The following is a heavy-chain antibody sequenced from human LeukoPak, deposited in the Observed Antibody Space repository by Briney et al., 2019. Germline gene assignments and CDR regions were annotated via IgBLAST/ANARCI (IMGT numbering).Heavy chain of an antibody. V-gene: IGHV4-59*12. J-gene: IGHJ4*02. CDR2: IYYSGST. CDR3: ARSSSGDSSGYYLILDY. D-gene: IGHD3-22*01. CDR1: GGSITSYY. Sequence: SETLSLTCTVSGGSITSYYWSWIRQPPGKGLEWIGHIYYSGSTNYNPSLKSRVTISVDTSKNQFSLKLSSVTAADTAVYYCARSSSGDSSGYYLILDYWGQGTLVTVSS.